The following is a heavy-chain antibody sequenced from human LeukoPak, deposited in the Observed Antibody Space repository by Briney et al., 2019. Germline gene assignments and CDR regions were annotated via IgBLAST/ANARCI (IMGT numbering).Heavy chain of an antibody. CDR2: IQYSGST. CDR3: ARNTIAAAGSFDY. J-gene: IGHJ4*02. V-gene: IGHV4-59*01. CDR1: GGSISSYY. D-gene: IGHD6-13*01. Sequence: PSETLSLTSTVSGGSISSYYWSWIRQPPGKGLEWLWYIQYSGSTNYNPSLKGRVTISVDSSKNQFSLKLSSVTAADTAVYYCARNTIAAAGSFDYWGQGTLVTVSS.